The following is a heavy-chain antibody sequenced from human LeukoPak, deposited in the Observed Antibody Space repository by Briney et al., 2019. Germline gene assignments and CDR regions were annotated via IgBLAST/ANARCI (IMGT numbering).Heavy chain of an antibody. J-gene: IGHJ5*02. Sequence: GGSLRLSCAASGFTFSSYWMSWVRKAPGKGLEWVANIKQDGSEKYYVDSVKGRFTISRDNAKNSLYLQMNSLRAEDTAVYYCAREGRVPAAFNWFDPWGQGTLVTVSS. CDR1: GFTFSSYW. V-gene: IGHV3-7*01. CDR2: IKQDGSEK. D-gene: IGHD2-2*01. CDR3: AREGRVPAAFNWFDP.